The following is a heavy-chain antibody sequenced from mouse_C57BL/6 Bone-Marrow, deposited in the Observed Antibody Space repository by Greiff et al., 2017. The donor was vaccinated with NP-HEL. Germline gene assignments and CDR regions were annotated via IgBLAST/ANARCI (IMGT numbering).Heavy chain of an antibody. CDR1: GYTFTSYW. CDR2: IHPNSGST. Sequence: QVQLQQPGAELVKPGASVKLSCKASGYTFTSYWMHWVKQRPGQGLEWIGMIHPNSGSTNYNEKFKSKATLTVDKTSITAYMQLSSLTSDDSAVYYSASSVWPHYYAMYYWGQGTSVTVSS. D-gene: IGHD6-1*01. V-gene: IGHV1-64*01. J-gene: IGHJ4*01. CDR3: ASSVWPHYYAMYY.